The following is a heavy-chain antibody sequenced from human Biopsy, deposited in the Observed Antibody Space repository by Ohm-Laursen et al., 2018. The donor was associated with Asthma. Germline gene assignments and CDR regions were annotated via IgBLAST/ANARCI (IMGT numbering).Heavy chain of an antibody. J-gene: IGHJ6*02. V-gene: IGHV1-18*01. CDR2: ISVYNGNT. CDR1: GYTFNSAG. CDR3: ARAVDYSHYYGIDV. Sequence: ASVKGSCKASGYTFNSAGITWVRRAPGQGLEWMGWISVYNGNTKVAQKLQDRVTMITDTSTSTAYMELRSLRSDDTAVYFCARAVDYSHYYGIDVWGQGTTVTVS. D-gene: IGHD3-10*01.